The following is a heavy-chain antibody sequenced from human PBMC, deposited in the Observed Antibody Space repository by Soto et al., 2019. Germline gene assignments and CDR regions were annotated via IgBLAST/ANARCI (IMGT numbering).Heavy chain of an antibody. J-gene: IGHJ6*01. Sequence: GSVKEYFKTSGYPFSDLDINLRRKAAGQGPEWMGWMNAKSGDTFSAQRLQGKFNMTWDTSLSTAYMEVGSLTSDDAAIYYCERGNPFNYAGFDVWGQGTTVTVSS. V-gene: IGHV1-8*01. CDR1: GYPFSDLD. CDR3: ERGNPFNYAGFDV. CDR2: MNAKSGDT. D-gene: IGHD3-16*01.